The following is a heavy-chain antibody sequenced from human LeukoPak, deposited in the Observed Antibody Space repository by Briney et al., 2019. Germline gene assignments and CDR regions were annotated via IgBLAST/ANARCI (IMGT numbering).Heavy chain of an antibody. CDR1: GFTFSSFG. Sequence: GGSLGLSCAASGFTFSSFGMHWVRQAPREGLEWVAVTWYDGSNKYYGDPVKGRFTISRDNSRNTLDLQMNSLRAEDTAVYYCARDRCTNGICYLDNWGQGTLVTVSS. V-gene: IGHV3-33*01. CDR3: ARDRCTNGICYLDN. J-gene: IGHJ4*02. CDR2: TWYDGSNK. D-gene: IGHD2-8*01.